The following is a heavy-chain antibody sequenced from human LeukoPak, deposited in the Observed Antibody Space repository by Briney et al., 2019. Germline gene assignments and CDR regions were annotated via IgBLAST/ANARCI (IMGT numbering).Heavy chain of an antibody. CDR3: AKDRAVAGPIYYYYTDV. J-gene: IGHJ6*03. V-gene: IGHV3-30*02. CDR2: IRDDGGNT. CDR1: GFTFSSYA. D-gene: IGHD6-19*01. Sequence: GGSLRLSCAASGFTFSSYAMHWVRQAPGKGLEWVASIRDDGGNTYYADSVKGRFTISRDNSKNTLYLQMNSLRAEDTAVYYCAKDRAVAGPIYYYYTDVWGKGTTVTTSS.